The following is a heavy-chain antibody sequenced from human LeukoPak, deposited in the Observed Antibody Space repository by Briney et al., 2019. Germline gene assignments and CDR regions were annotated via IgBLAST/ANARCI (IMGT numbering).Heavy chain of an antibody. CDR3: AKGGDYDSYFDY. Sequence: GGSLRLSCAASGFTFSGYAMTWVRQAPGKGLEWASSLSGSGGSTYYADSVKGRFTISRDNSKNTLYLQMNSLRAEDTVVYYCAKGGDYDSYFDYWGQGTLVTVSS. CDR2: LSGSGGST. D-gene: IGHD3-3*01. J-gene: IGHJ4*02. CDR1: GFTFSGYA. V-gene: IGHV3-23*01.